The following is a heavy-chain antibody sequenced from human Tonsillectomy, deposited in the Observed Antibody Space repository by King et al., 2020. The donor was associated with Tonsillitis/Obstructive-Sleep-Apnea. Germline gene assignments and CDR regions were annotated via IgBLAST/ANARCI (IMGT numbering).Heavy chain of an antibody. CDR2: IYYSGST. Sequence: QLQESGPGLVKPSETLSLTCTVSGGSISSSSYYWGWIRQPPGKGLEWIGSIYYSGSTYYNPSLKSRVTISVDTSKNQFSLKLSSVTAADTAVYYCARRGYSGWHPFDYWGQGTLVTVSS. CDR1: GGSISSSSYY. D-gene: IGHD1-26*01. J-gene: IGHJ4*02. CDR3: ARRGYSGWHPFDY. V-gene: IGHV4-39*01.